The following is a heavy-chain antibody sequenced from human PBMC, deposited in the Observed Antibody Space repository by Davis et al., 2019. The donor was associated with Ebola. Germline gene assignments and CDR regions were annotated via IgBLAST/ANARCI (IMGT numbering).Heavy chain of an antibody. Sequence: MPSETLSLTCAVSGGSISSGGYSWNWIRQPPGKGLEWIGYIFHNGYTYSSPSLESRVAISLDESKNQFSLRLNSLTAADTAVYYCARGGTFVVTHGIDWFDPWGQGTLVTVSS. J-gene: IGHJ5*02. CDR2: IFHNGYT. CDR3: ARGGTFVVTHGIDWFDP. D-gene: IGHD2-15*01. CDR1: GGSISSGGYS. V-gene: IGHV4-30-2*01.